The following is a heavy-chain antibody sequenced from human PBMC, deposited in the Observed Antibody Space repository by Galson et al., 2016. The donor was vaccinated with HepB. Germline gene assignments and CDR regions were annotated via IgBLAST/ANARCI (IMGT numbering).Heavy chain of an antibody. D-gene: IGHD3-10*01. CDR3: ARDRSPYGPLGTDY. V-gene: IGHV3-21*01. J-gene: IGHJ4*02. CDR2: ITSSSRDI. CDR1: GFTFRTYS. Sequence: SLRLSCAASGFTFRTYSMTWVRQAPGKGLEWVSSITSSSRDIYYADSLKGRFTVSRDNAKNYLYLQMNGLRAEDKAVYYCARDRSPYGPLGTDYWGQGTLVTVSP.